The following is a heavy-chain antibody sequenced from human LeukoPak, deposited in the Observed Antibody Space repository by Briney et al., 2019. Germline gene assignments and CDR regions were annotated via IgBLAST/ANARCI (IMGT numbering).Heavy chain of an antibody. CDR1: GGSFSGYY. CDR3: ARALLAVLPYYYYGMDV. Sequence: SETLSLTCAVYGGSFSGYYWSWIRQPPGKGLEWIGEINHSGSTNYNPSLKSRVTISVDTSKNQFSLKLSSVTAADTAVYYCARALLAVLPYYYYGMDVWGQGTTVTVSS. D-gene: IGHD6-19*01. CDR2: INHSGST. V-gene: IGHV4-34*01. J-gene: IGHJ6*02.